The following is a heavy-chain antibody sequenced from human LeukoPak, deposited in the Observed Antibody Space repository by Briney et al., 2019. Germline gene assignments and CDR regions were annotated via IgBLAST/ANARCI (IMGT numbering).Heavy chain of an antibody. J-gene: IGHJ4*02. V-gene: IGHV4-34*01. CDR2: INHSGST. CDR3: AVADPGRYFDY. CDR1: GGSFSGYY. D-gene: IGHD2-15*01. Sequence: SETLSLTCAVYGGSFSGYYWSWIRQPPGKGLEWIGEINHSGSTNYKPSLKSRVTVSVDTSKNQFSLKLSSVTAADTAVYYCAVADPGRYFDYWGQGTLVTVSS.